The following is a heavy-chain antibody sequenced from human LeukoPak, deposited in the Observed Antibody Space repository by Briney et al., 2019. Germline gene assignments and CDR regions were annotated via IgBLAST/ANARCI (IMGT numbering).Heavy chain of an antibody. V-gene: IGHV3-30*02. CDR2: IRYDGSNK. Sequence: GGSLRLSCAASGFTFSSYGMHWVRQAPGKGLEWVAFIRYDGSNKYYADSVKGRFTISRDNSKNTLYLQMNSLRAEDTAVYYCAKDERYSSGWSRPYYYYMDVWGKGTTVTISS. D-gene: IGHD6-19*01. J-gene: IGHJ6*03. CDR3: AKDERYSSGWSRPYYYYMDV. CDR1: GFTFSSYG.